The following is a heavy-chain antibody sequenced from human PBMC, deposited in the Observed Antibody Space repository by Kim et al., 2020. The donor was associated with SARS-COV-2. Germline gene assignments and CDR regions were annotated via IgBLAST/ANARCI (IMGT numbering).Heavy chain of an antibody. V-gene: IGHV3-15*01. J-gene: IGHJ4*02. CDR1: GFTFSNAW. Sequence: GGSLRLSCAASGFTFSNAWMSWVRQAPGKGLEWVGRIKSKTDGGTTDYVAPVKGRFTISRDDSKNTLYLQMNSLKTEDTAVYYCTTGVWEQQLQVVDYWGQGTLVTVSS. CDR3: TTGVWEQQLQVVDY. CDR2: IKSKTDGGTT. D-gene: IGHD6-13*01.